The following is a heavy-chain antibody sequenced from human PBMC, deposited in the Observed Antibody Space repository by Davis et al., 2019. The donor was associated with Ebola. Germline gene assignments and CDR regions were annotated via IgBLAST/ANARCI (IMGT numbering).Heavy chain of an antibody. CDR2: INTDGSDS. D-gene: IGHD6-13*01. CDR3: ARDQQLPPVHYYYGMDV. Sequence: GESLKISCAASGFTFINYWMHWVRQAPGKGLVWVSRINTDGSDSSYADFVKGRFTISRDNAKNSLYLQMNSLRAEDTAVYYCARDQQLPPVHYYYGMDVWGKGTTVTVSS. J-gene: IGHJ6*04. CDR1: GFTFINYW. V-gene: IGHV3-74*01.